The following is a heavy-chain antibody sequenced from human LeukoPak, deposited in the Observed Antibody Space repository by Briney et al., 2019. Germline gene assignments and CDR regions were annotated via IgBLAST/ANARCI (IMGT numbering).Heavy chain of an antibody. CDR2: INPNSGGT. J-gene: IGHJ4*02. CDR3: ARGPPSYYYDSSGYPQGLFDY. D-gene: IGHD3-22*01. CDR1: GYTFTGYY. Sequence: GASVKVSCKASGYTFTGYYMHWVRQAPGQGLEWMGWINPNSGGTNYAQKFQGRVSMTRDTSISTAYIELSRLRSDDTAVYYCARGPPSYYYDSSGYPQGLFDYWGQGTLVTVSS. V-gene: IGHV1-2*02.